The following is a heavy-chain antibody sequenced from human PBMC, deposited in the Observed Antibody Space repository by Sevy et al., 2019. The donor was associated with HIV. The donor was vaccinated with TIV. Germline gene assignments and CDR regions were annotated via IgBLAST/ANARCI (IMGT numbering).Heavy chain of an antibody. J-gene: IGHJ4*02. D-gene: IGHD4-17*01. Sequence: GGSLRLSCAASGLTFTDAWMAWFRQAPGKGLEWVGRFRGNTDGGTTEYAAPLKGRFTISRDDSKNTMYLQMNILKSADTAVYYCTTDREYSDFKGGFDYWGRGTLVTVSS. V-gene: IGHV3-15*01. CDR2: FRGNTDGGTT. CDR3: TTDREYSDFKGGFDY. CDR1: GLTFTDAW.